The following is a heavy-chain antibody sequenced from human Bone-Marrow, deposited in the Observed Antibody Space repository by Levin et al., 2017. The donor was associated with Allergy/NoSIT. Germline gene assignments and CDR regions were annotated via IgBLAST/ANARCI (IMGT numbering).Heavy chain of an antibody. CDR2: ISYDGSDK. CDR1: GFPFRNYG. CDR3: AKLLPWLVLTAPFDY. V-gene: IGHV3-30*18. D-gene: IGHD6-19*01. J-gene: IGHJ4*02. Sequence: GGSLRLSCAVSGFPFRNYGMHWVRQAPGKGLEWVALISYDGSDKDYADSVKGRFTISRDSSKNTLYLQMNSLRAEDTAVYYCAKLLPWLVLTAPFDYWGQGTLVTVSS.